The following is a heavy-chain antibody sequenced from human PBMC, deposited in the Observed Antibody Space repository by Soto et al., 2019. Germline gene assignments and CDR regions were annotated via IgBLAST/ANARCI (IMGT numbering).Heavy chain of an antibody. V-gene: IGHV1-69*01. D-gene: IGHD3-22*01. J-gene: IGHJ4*02. CDR1: GGTFSSYA. CDR3: ARGSLGGTYYYDSSFDD. CDR2: IIPIFGTA. Sequence: QVQLVQSGAEVKKPGSSVKVSCKASGGTFSSYAISWVRQAPGQGREWMGGIIPIFGTANYAQKFQGRVTITADESTSTAYMELSSLRSEDTAVYYCARGSLGGTYYYDSSFDDWGQGTLVTVSS.